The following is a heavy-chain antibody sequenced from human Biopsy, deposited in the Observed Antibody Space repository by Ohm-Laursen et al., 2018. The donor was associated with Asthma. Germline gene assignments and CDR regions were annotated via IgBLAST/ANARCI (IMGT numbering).Heavy chain of an antibody. CDR1: GFAVSRDY. J-gene: IGHJ4*02. D-gene: IGHD3-10*01. CDR3: AKDERLYYGSDSKYMQPVPIGD. Sequence: SLRLSCSASGFAVSRDYMFWVRQAPGKGLEWVSVIYSGGTSHTADSVRGRFTISRDYSKNTLYLQMHSLRAEDTAVYYCAKDERLYYGSDSKYMQPVPIGDWGQGTLVIVSA. CDR2: IYSGGTS. V-gene: IGHV3-53*01.